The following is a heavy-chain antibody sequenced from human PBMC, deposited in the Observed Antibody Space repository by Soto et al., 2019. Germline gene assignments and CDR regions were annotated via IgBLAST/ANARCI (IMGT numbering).Heavy chain of an antibody. CDR1: GGTFSSYA. CDR3: ARGPNYYDSSGYYPAPFDY. Sequence: EASVKVSCKASGGTFSSYAISWVRQAPGQGLEWMGGIIPIFGTANYAQKFQGRVTITADESTSTAYMELSSLRSEDTAVYYCARGPNYYDSSGYYPAPFDYWGQGTLVTVSS. J-gene: IGHJ4*02. V-gene: IGHV1-69*13. D-gene: IGHD3-22*01. CDR2: IIPIFGTA.